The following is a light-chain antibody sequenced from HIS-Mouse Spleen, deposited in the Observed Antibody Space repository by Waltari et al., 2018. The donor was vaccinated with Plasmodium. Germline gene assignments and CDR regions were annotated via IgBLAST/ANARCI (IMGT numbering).Light chain of an antibody. CDR3: YSTDSSGNHRV. CDR2: EDS. CDR1: ALPKKY. V-gene: IGLV3-10*01. Sequence: SYELTQPPSVSVSPGQTARITCSGDALPKKYTYWYQQKSGQAPVLVIAEDSKRPSGFTVRFSGSSSGTMATLTISGAQVEDEADYYCYSTDSSGNHRVFGGGTKLTVL. J-gene: IGLJ3*02.